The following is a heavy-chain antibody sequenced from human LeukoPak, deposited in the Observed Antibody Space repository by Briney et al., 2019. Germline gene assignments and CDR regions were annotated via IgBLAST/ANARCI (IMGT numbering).Heavy chain of an antibody. J-gene: IGHJ2*01. Sequence: GGSLRLSCAASGFTFDDYAMHWVRQAPGKGLEWVSGISWNSGSIGYADSVKGRFTISRDNAKNSLYLQMNSLRAEDMALYYCAKSRAMLWFGESGWYFDLWGRGTLVTVSS. V-gene: IGHV3-9*03. CDR1: GFTFDDYA. D-gene: IGHD3-10*01. CDR3: AKSRAMLWFGESGWYFDL. CDR2: ISWNSGSI.